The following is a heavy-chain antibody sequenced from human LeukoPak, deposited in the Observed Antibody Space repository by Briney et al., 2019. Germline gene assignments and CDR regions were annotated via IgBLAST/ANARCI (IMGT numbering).Heavy chain of an antibody. D-gene: IGHD3-10*01. CDR3: SGSYSSDVFDM. Sequence: PSETLSLTCNVSGGSVSSGSYYWSWIRQPPGKGLEWIGYIYYSGSTNYNPSLKSRVTISVDTSKNQFSLKLSSVTAADTAVYHCSGSYSSDVFDMWGQETMVTVSS. CDR2: IYYSGST. J-gene: IGHJ3*02. CDR1: GGSVSSGSYY. V-gene: IGHV4-61*01.